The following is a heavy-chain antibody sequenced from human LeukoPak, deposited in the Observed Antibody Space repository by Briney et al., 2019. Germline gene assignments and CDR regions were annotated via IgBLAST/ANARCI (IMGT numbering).Heavy chain of an antibody. Sequence: PGGSLRLSCAASGFTFSSYSMNWVRQAPGKGLEWVSSVSSSSSYIYYADSVKGRFTISRDNAKNSLYLQMNSLRAEDTAVYYCARDTEMATIFSYYYFDYWGQGTLVTVSS. V-gene: IGHV3-21*01. J-gene: IGHJ4*02. D-gene: IGHD5-24*01. CDR1: GFTFSSYS. CDR3: ARDTEMATIFSYYYFDY. CDR2: VSSSSSYI.